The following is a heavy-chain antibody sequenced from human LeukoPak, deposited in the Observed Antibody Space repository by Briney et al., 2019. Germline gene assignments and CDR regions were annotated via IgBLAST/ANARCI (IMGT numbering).Heavy chain of an antibody. V-gene: IGHV3-53*04. J-gene: IGHJ4*02. CDR2: IYTDGDT. CDR3: ARDRPGGGKLDFDY. CDR1: GFTVSTNY. Sequence: GGSLRLSCAASGFTVSTNYMNWVRQAPGKGLEWVAVIYTDGDTYYAESVEGRFTISRQNSKNTLYLQMNSLRSDDTAIYYCARDRPGGGKLDFDYWGQGTLVTVSS. D-gene: IGHD1-1*01.